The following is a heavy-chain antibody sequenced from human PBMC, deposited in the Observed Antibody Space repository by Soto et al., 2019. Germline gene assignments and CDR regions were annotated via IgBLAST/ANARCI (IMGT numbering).Heavy chain of an antibody. D-gene: IGHD1-1*01. CDR2: ISDDGSTA. Sequence: GGSLSLSCSVSGFPFSAYCMHWVRQVPGKGLTWVSRISDDGSTATYADSVKGRFVISRDNAKNSLYLEMNTLRADDSGLYYCARGPRVSSTGTGAHWGRGTLVTVSS. V-gene: IGHV3-74*01. CDR1: GFPFSAYC. J-gene: IGHJ4*02. CDR3: ARGPRVSSTGTGAH.